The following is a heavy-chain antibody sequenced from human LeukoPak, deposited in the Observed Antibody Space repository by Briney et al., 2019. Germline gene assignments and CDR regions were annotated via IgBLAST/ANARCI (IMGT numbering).Heavy chain of an antibody. V-gene: IGHV3-48*02. J-gene: IGHJ4*01. CDR2: ITPASDGM. Sequence: GGSLRLSCAASGFTFSSFSMNWVRLAPGKGLEWIAYITPASDGMYYADSVKGRFTISRDNAKNSLYLQMNSLRDEDTAVYYCARGGEYRYGFGLDYWGHGTLDTVSS. CDR3: ARGGEYRYGFGLDY. D-gene: IGHD5-18*01. CDR1: GFTFSSFS.